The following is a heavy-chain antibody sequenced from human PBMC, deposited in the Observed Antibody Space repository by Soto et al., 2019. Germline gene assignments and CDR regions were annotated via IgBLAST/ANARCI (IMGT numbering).Heavy chain of an antibody. CDR3: ARERRQAFDI. V-gene: IGHV3-33*01. J-gene: IGHJ3*02. Sequence: QVQLVESGGGVVQPGRSLRLSCAASGFTFSSYGMHWVRQAPGKGLEWVAVIWYDGSNKYYADSVKGRFTISRDNSKNTLYLQMNSLRAEDTVVYYCARERRQAFDIWGQGTMVTVSS. CDR1: GFTFSSYG. CDR2: IWYDGSNK.